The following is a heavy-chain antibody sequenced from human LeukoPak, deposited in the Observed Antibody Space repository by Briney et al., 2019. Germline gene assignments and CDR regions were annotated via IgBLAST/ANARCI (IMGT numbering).Heavy chain of an antibody. J-gene: IGHJ6*03. Sequence: ASVKVSCKASGYTFTGYYMHWVRQAPGQGLEWMGWINPNSGGTNYAQKFQGRVTMTRDTSISTAYMELSRLRSGDTAVYYCARTNYDFWSGYFHYYYMDVWGKGTTVTVSS. V-gene: IGHV1-2*02. D-gene: IGHD3-3*01. CDR2: INPNSGGT. CDR1: GYTFTGYY. CDR3: ARTNYDFWSGYFHYYYMDV.